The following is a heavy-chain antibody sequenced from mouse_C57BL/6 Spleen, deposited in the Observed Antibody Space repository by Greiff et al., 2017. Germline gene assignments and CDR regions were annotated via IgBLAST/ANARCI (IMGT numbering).Heavy chain of an antibody. Sequence: VQLQQPGAELVMPGASVKLSCKASGYTFTSYWMHWVKQRPGQGLEWIGEIDPSDSYTNYNQKFKGKSTLTVDKSSSTAYMQRSSLTSEDSAVYYCARGSSRRDYYAMDYWGQGTSVTVSS. CDR2: IDPSDSYT. CDR1: GYTFTSYW. V-gene: IGHV1-69*01. J-gene: IGHJ4*01. CDR3: ARGSSRRDYYAMDY.